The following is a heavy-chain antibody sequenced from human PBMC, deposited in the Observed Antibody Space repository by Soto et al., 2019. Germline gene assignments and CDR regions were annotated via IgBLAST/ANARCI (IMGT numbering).Heavy chain of an antibody. D-gene: IGHD3-3*01. V-gene: IGHV4-59*08. CDR3: ARHLYDFWSGYYYYYGMDV. Sequence: SETLSLTCTVSGGSISSYYWSWIRQPPGKGLEWIGYIYYSGSTNYNPSLKSRVTISVDTSKNQFSLKLSSVTAADTAVYYCARHLYDFWSGYYYYYGMDVWGQGTTVTVS. CDR2: IYYSGST. J-gene: IGHJ6*02. CDR1: GGSISSYY.